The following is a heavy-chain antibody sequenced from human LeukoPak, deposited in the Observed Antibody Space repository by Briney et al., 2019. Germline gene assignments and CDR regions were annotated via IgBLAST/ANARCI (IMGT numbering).Heavy chain of an antibody. CDR3: AREYSSGWYDY. Sequence: GGSLRLSCAASGFTFSSYGMHWVRQAPGKGLEWVAVIWYDGSNKYYAGSVKGRFTISRDNSKNTLYLQMNSLRAEDTAVYYCAREYSSGWYDYWGQGTLVTVSS. V-gene: IGHV3-33*01. D-gene: IGHD6-19*01. CDR1: GFTFSSYG. J-gene: IGHJ4*02. CDR2: IWYDGSNK.